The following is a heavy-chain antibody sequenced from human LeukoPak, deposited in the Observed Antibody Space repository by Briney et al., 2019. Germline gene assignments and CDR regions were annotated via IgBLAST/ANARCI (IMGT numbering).Heavy chain of an antibody. V-gene: IGHV3-48*01. CDR2: ISSSSSTI. D-gene: IGHD6-19*01. CDR1: GFTFSSYR. Sequence: GGSLRLSCAASGFTFSSYRMNWVRQAPGKGLEWVSYISSSSSTIYYADSVKGRFTISRDNAKNSLYLQMNSLRAEDTAVYYCASRIAVAGSYYFDYWGQGTLVTVSS. CDR3: ASRIAVAGSYYFDY. J-gene: IGHJ4*02.